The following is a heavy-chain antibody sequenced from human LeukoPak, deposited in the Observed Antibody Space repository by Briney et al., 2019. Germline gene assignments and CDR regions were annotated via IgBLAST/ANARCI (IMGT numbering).Heavy chain of an antibody. Sequence: GGTLRLSCTASGFTFSSYAMSWVRQAPGKGLEWVSTVTVSGGGTYYADSVKGRFTISRDNAKNSLYLQMNSLSAEDTAVYYCARDYYDSSGSSYFDYWGQGTLVTVSS. V-gene: IGHV3-23*01. CDR1: GFTFSSYA. J-gene: IGHJ4*02. D-gene: IGHD3-22*01. CDR2: VTVSGGGT. CDR3: ARDYYDSSGSSYFDY.